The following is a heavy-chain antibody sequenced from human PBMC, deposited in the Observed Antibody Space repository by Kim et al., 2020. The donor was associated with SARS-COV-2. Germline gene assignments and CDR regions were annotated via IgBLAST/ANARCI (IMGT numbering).Heavy chain of an antibody. D-gene: IGHD1-26*01. CDR2: LYYRGST. J-gene: IGHJ4*02. CDR1: GDSIRSSSYF. V-gene: IGHV4-39*01. CDR3: ARHRSPGSLGAPFDL. Sequence: SETLSLTCTVSGDSIRSSSYFWGWVRQPPGKGPEWIGTLYYRGSTYYNPSLKSRVTISVVSSKNQFSLRLISVTAADTAVYYCARHRSPGSLGAPFDLWGQGTLVTVSS.